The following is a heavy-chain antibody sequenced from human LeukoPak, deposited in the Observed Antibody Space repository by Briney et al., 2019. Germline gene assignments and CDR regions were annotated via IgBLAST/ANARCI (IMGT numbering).Heavy chain of an antibody. CDR2: ISYDGSNK. Sequence: GGSLRLSCAASGFTFSSYAMHWVRQAPGKGLEWVAVISYDGSNKYYADSVKGRFTISRDNSKNTLYLQMNSLRAEDTAVYYCARDREGVPSYYYYMDVWGKGTTVTVSS. D-gene: IGHD5-24*01. CDR1: GFTFSSYA. J-gene: IGHJ6*03. CDR3: ARDREGVPSYYYYMDV. V-gene: IGHV3-30-3*01.